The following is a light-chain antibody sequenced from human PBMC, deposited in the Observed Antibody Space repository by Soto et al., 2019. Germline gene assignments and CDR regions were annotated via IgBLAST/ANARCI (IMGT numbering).Light chain of an antibody. CDR3: QQCYDWPWT. J-gene: IGKJ1*01. CDR2: GAS. CDR1: QSVSRT. V-gene: IGKV3-15*01. Sequence: EIVMTQSPATLSVSPGERATLSCKASQSVSRTLAWYQQKPGQAPRLLIYGASTRATGIPARFSGSGSGTEFTLTFSSLQSEDFAIYYCQQCYDWPWTCGQGTKVEI.